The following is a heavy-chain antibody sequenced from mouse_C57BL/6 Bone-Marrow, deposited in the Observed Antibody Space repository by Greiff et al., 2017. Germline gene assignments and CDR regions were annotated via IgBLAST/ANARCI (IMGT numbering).Heavy chain of an antibody. CDR3: ARKANYDGAWFAY. CDR2: INPNNGGT. CDR1: GYTFTDYN. D-gene: IGHD1-1*01. Sequence: VQLKQSGPELVKPGASVKMSCKASGYTFTDYNMPWVKQSHGKSLEWIGYINPNNGGTSYNQTFKGKATLTVNKSSSTAYMELRSLTSEDSAVYYCARKANYDGAWFAYWGQGTLVTVSA. J-gene: IGHJ3*01. V-gene: IGHV1-22*01.